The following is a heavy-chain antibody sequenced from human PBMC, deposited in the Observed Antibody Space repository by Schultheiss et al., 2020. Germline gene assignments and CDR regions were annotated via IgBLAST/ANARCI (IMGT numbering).Heavy chain of an antibody. CDR1: GGSISSYY. CDR2: IYYSGST. V-gene: IGHV4-59*08. J-gene: IGHJ4*02. D-gene: IGHD2-2*01. CDR3: ARHTGCTSCPDY. Sequence: SETLSLTCTVSGGSISSYYWSWIRQPPGKGLEWIGYIYYSGSTYYNPSLKSRVTISVDTSKNQFSLKLSSVTAADTAVYYCARHTGCTSCPDYWGQGTLVTVSS.